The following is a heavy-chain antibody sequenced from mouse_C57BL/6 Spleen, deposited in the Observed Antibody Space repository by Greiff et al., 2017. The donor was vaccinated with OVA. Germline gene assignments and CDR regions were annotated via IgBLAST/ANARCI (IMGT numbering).Heavy chain of an antibody. J-gene: IGHJ2*01. CDR3: AREPYYGNYGGYFDY. Sequence: EVQLQESGPELVKPGASVKISCKASGYSFTDYYMNWVKQSNGKSLEWIGVLNPNYGTTSYNQKFKGKATLTVDQFSSTAYMQLNSLTSEDSAVYYCAREPYYGNYGGYFDYWGQGTTLTVSS. V-gene: IGHV1-39*01. D-gene: IGHD2-10*01. CDR2: LNPNYGTT. CDR1: GYSFTDYY.